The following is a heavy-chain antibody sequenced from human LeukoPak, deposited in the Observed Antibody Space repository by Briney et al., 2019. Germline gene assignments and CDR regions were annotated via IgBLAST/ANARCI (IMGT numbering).Heavy chain of an antibody. V-gene: IGHV3-23*01. J-gene: IGHJ4*02. CDR2: INGGGGSA. CDR1: GFTFSNYA. Sequence: GGSLRLSCAASGFTFSNYAMSWVRQAPGKGLEWVSFINGGGGSAYYADSVKGRFTISRDNSKNTLYLQLNSLRAEDTAVYYCAKVRIQLWPRGYFDYWGQGTLVTVSS. CDR3: AKVRIQLWPRGYFDY. D-gene: IGHD5-18*01.